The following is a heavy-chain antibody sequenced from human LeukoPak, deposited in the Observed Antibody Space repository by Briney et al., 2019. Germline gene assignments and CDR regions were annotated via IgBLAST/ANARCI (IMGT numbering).Heavy chain of an antibody. CDR1: GGSISSGSYY. J-gene: IGHJ6*03. Sequence: SETLSLTCTVSGGSISSGSYYWSWIRQPAGKGLEWIGRIYTSGSTNYNPSLKSRVTISVDTSKNQFSLKLSSVTAADTAVYYCAGGGYDFWGGYYYYMDVWGKGTTVTVSS. CDR2: IYTSGST. CDR3: AGGGYDFWGGYYYYMDV. V-gene: IGHV4-61*02. D-gene: IGHD3-3*01.